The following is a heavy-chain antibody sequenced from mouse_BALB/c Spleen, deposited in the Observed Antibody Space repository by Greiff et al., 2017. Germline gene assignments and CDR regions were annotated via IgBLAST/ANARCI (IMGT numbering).Heavy chain of an antibody. CDR2: IRNKANGYTT. D-gene: IGHD2-3*01. CDR3: ARDFSDGYYPAWFAY. CDR1: GFTFTDYY. Sequence: EVQLQESGGGLVQPGGSLRLSCATSGFTFTDYYMSWVRQPPGKALEWLGFIRNKANGYTTEYSASVKGRFTISRDNSQSILYLQMNTLRAEDSATYYCARDFSDGYYPAWFAYWGQGTLVTVSA. J-gene: IGHJ3*01. V-gene: IGHV7-3*02.